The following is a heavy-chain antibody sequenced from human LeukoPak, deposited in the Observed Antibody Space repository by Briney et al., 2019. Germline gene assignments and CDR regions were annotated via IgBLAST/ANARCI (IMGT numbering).Heavy chain of an antibody. J-gene: IGHJ4*02. D-gene: IGHD1-26*01. V-gene: IGHV1-2*06. CDR3: ARSTVVGATIGDH. Sequence: ASVKVSCKASGYTFTGYYMHWVRQAPGQGLEWLGRINPNSGGTSYAQKFLGRVTMTRDTSISTAYMELTRLTSDDTAMYYCARSTVVGATIGDHWGQGTLVTVSS. CDR2: INPNSGGT. CDR1: GYTFTGYY.